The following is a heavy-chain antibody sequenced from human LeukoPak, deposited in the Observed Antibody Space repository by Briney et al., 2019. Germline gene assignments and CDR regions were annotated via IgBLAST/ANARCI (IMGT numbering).Heavy chain of an antibody. Sequence: GGSLRLSCAASGFTFSSYSMNWVRQAPGKGLEWVSSISSSSSYIYYADSVKGRFTISRDNAKNSLYLQMNSLRAEDTAVYYCARDAYCSGGSCYLVTATDYWGQGTLVTVSS. CDR2: ISSSSSYI. CDR3: ARDAYCSGGSCYLVTATDY. J-gene: IGHJ4*02. CDR1: GFTFSSYS. V-gene: IGHV3-21*01. D-gene: IGHD2-15*01.